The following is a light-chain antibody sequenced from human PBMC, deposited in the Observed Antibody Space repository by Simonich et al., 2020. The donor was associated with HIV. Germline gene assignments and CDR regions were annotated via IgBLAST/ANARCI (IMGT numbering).Light chain of an antibody. V-gene: IGKV4-1*01. CDR1: QSVLYSSNNKNY. Sequence: DIVMTQSPDSLAVSLGERATINCKSSQSVLYSSNNKNYLVWYQQKPGQPPKLLIYWASTRESGVPDRCRGSGSGTDFTLTISSLQAEDVAVYYCQQYYSSPRTFGQGTKVEIK. CDR3: QQYYSSPRT. CDR2: WAS. J-gene: IGKJ1*01.